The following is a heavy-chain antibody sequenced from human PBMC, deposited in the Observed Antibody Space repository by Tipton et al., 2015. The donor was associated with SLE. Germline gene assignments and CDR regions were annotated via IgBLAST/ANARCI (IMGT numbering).Heavy chain of an antibody. CDR3: ARAITMIRDAFDI. CDR2: INHSGST. J-gene: IGHJ3*02. V-gene: IGHV4-34*01. CDR1: GDSINGYH. Sequence: GLVKPSETLSLICTVSGDSINGYHWGWIRQPPGKGLEWIGEINHSGSTNYNPSLKSRVAISVDTSKNQFSLKLSSVTAADTAVYYCARAITMIRDAFDIWGQGTMVTVSS. D-gene: IGHD3-22*01.